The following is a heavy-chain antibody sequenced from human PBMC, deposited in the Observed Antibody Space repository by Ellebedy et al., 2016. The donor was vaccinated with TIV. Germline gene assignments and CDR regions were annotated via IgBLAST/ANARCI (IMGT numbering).Heavy chain of an antibody. CDR3: AKMITFGGVKDGMDV. CDR2: IYYSGST. CDR1: GGSISSYY. D-gene: IGHD3-16*01. J-gene: IGHJ6*02. Sequence: MPSETLSLTCTVSGGSISSYYWSWIRQPPGKGLEWIGYIYYSGSTNYNPSLKSRVTISVDTSKNQFSLKLSSVTAADTAVYYCAKMITFGGVKDGMDVWGQGTTVTVSS. V-gene: IGHV4-59*01.